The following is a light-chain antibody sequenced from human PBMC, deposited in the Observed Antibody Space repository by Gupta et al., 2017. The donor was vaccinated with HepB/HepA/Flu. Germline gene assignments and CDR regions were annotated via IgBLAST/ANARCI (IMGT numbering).Light chain of an antibody. CDR3: QHYGTYSWT. Sequence: DIHMTQPPSTLSASVGDSVTITWRASQSISSWLAWYQQKPGKAPKVLIYQASNLESGVPSRFSGSGSGTEFTLTISSLQPDDFATYYCQHYGTYSWTFGQGTKVEIK. J-gene: IGKJ1*01. CDR2: QAS. CDR1: QSISSW. V-gene: IGKV1-5*03.